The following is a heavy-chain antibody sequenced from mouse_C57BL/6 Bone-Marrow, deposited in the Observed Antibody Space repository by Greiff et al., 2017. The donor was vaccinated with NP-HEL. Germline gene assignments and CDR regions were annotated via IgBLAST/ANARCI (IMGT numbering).Heavy chain of an antibody. Sequence: VQLQQSGAELARPGASVKLSCKASGYTFTSYGISWVKQRTGQGLEWIGEIYPRSGNTYYNEKFKGKATLTADKSSSTAYMELRSLTSEDSAVYFCARSRYGDFDNWGQGTTLTVSS. CDR3: ARSRYGDFDN. D-gene: IGHD2-13*01. CDR2: IYPRSGNT. V-gene: IGHV1-81*01. J-gene: IGHJ2*01. CDR1: GYTFTSYG.